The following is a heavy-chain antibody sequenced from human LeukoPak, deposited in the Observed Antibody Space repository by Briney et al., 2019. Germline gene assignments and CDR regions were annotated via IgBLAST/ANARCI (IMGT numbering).Heavy chain of an antibody. CDR2: ISYDGSNK. CDR3: AKDLETPWFFTFGY. J-gene: IGHJ4*02. Sequence: GGSLRLSCAASGFTFSSYGMHWVRQAPGKGLEWVAVISYDGSNKYYADSVKGRFTISRDNSKNTLYLQMNSLRAEDTAVYYCAKDLETPWFFTFGYWGQGTLVTVSS. CDR1: GFTFSSYG. D-gene: IGHD3/OR15-3a*01. V-gene: IGHV3-30*18.